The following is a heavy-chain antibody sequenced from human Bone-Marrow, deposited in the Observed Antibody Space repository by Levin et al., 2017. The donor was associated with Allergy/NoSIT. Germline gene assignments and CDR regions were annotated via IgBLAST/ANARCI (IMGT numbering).Heavy chain of an antibody. V-gene: IGHV4-39*07. Sequence: SETLSLTCTVSGDSVSNPDYYWAWIRQSPGKGLEWIGSTEYSGDTYYNPSLKSRATMSVDTSKNQVSLILISVTTADTAVYSCARGPPYSRESRLSWFDPWGQGTLVTVSS. J-gene: IGHJ5*02. CDR1: GDSVSNPDYY. CDR2: TEYSGDT. D-gene: IGHD3-10*01. CDR3: ARGPPYSRESRLSWFDP.